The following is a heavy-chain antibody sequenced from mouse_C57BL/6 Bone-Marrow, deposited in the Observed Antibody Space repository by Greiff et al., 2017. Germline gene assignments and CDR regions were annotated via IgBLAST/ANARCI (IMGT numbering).Heavy chain of an antibody. V-gene: IGHV1-85*01. D-gene: IGHD1-1*01. Sequence: VQLQQSGPGLVKPGASVKLSCKASGYTFTSYDLNWVKQRPGQGLEWIGWIYPRGGSNKYNEKFKGKATLTVDPSSSTAYMELHSLTSEDSAVYFCARDYGSSYWYFDVWGTGTTVTVSS. CDR2: IYPRGGSN. J-gene: IGHJ1*03. CDR3: ARDYGSSYWYFDV. CDR1: GYTFTSYD.